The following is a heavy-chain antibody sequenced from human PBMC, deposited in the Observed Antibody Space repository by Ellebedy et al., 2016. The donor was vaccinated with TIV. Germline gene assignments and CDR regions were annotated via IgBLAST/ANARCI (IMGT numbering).Heavy chain of an antibody. V-gene: IGHV5-10-1*01. Sequence: GESLKISCKGSGYSFTSHWISWVRQLPGKGPEWMGRIDPSDSFINYSPSFQGHVTISFDASINTAYLQWSSLKASDTAMYYCARRALSDTTGYYSDAWEVFDFWGPGTLVTVSS. J-gene: IGHJ4*02. D-gene: IGHD3-22*01. CDR1: GYSFTSHW. CDR2: IDPSDSFI. CDR3: ARRALSDTTGYYSDAWEVFDF.